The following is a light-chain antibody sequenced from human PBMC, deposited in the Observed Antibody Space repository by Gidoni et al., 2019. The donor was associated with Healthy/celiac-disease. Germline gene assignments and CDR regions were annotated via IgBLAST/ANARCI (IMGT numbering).Light chain of an antibody. V-gene: IGKV2-28*01. J-gene: IGKJ5*01. CDR3: MQALQTPSIT. CDR1: QSLLHSNGYNY. Sequence: DIVMAQSPLSLPVTPGEPASISCRSSQSLLHSNGYNYLDWYLQKPGQSSGPERFSGSGSGTDFTMKISRVEAEDVGVYYCMQALQTPSITFGQGTRLEIK.